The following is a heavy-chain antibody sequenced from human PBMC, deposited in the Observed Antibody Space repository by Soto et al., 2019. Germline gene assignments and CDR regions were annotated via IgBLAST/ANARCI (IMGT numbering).Heavy chain of an antibody. CDR3: AKGMDGDYDYPLDY. V-gene: IGHV3-9*01. Sequence: EVQLVESGGGLVQPGRSLRLSCAASGFTFDDYAMHWVRQAPGKGLEWVSGISWNSGSIGYADSVKGRFTISRDNAKNSLYLQMNSLRAEDTALYYCAKGMDGDYDYPLDYCGQGTLVTVSS. D-gene: IGHD4-17*01. CDR2: ISWNSGSI. J-gene: IGHJ4*02. CDR1: GFTFDDYA.